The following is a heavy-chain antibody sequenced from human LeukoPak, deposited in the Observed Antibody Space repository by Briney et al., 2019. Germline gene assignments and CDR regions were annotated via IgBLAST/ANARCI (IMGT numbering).Heavy chain of an antibody. CDR2: IYYSGST. Sequence: SETLSLTCTVSGGSISSSSYYWGWIRQPPGKGLEWIGSIYYSGSTYYNPSLKSRVTISVDTSKNQFSLKLSSVTAADTAVYYCARGISHYFYPDYWGQGTLVTVSS. J-gene: IGHJ4*02. D-gene: IGHD2/OR15-2a*01. CDR3: ARGISHYFYPDY. V-gene: IGHV4-39*07. CDR1: GGSISSSSYY.